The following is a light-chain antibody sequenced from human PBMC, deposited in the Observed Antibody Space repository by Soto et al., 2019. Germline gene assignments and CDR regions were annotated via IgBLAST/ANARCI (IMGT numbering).Light chain of an antibody. J-gene: IGKJ5*01. CDR3: QHYGRSPIT. CDR1: QSVNSR. V-gene: IGKV3-20*01. Sequence: SPGTLSLSPGERATLSCRASQSVNSRLAWYQHKPGQAPRLLISGASSRATGIPDRFSGSGSATDFTLTISRLEPEDFALYYCQHYGRSPITFGQGTRLEIK. CDR2: GAS.